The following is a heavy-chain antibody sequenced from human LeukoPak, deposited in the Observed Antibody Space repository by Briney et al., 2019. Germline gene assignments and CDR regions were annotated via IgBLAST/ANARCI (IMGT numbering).Heavy chain of an antibody. CDR1: LLTFAGYD. V-gene: IGHV3-23*01. Sequence: SLRLSCAPSLLTFAGYDMSWGRQAPGKGLEGVSTISATGDNTDYEGSVKGWFTISRDNSKNTLYLQMDSLRAEDTAVYYCAKRFCSATRCFHFDYWGQGTLVTVSS. CDR2: ISATGDNT. D-gene: IGHD2-2*01. J-gene: IGHJ4*02. CDR3: AKRFCSATRCFHFDY.